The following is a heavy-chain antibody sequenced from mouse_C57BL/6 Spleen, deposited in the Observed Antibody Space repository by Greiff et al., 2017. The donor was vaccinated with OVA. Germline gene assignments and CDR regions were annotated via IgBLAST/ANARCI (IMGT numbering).Heavy chain of an antibody. V-gene: IGHV1-72*01. CDR2: IDPNSGGT. D-gene: IGHD1-1*01. CDR3: ASAGGSGYGYWYFDV. J-gene: IGHJ1*03. CDR1: GYTFTSYW. Sequence: VQLQQPGAELVKPGASVKLSCKASGYTFTSYWMHWVKQRPGRGLEWIGRIDPNSGGTKYNEKFKSKATLTVDKPSSTAYMQLSSLTSEDSAVDYCASAGGSGYGYWYFDVWGTGTTVTVSS.